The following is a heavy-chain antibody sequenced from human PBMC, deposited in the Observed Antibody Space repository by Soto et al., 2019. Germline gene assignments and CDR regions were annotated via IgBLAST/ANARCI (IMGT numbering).Heavy chain of an antibody. CDR3: ARGWFGPDV. CDR2: IDNAGTDS. V-gene: IGHV3-74*01. D-gene: IGHD3-10*01. CDR1: GFTLSGRS. J-gene: IGHJ6*04. Sequence: EVQLVESGGGLVQPGGSLRLSCAASGFTLSGRSMHWVRQAPGKGLVWVSGIDNAGTDSNYADSVKGRFTSSRDNAKNMLYIQMNRLRVEDTSVYYCARGWFGPDVWGTGTTVTVSP.